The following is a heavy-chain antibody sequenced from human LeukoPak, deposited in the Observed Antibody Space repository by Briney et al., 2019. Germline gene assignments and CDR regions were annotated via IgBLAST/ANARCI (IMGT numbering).Heavy chain of an antibody. J-gene: IGHJ4*02. V-gene: IGHV1-18*01. CDR2: ISVYNGNT. CDR1: GYTFVSYS. Sequence: ASVKVSCKASGYTFVSYSNTWVRQAPGQGLEWIGRISVYNGNTNYAQNLQGRITMTTDTSTSTAYMELRSLRSDDTAVYYCARTRRDGYNLFDYWGQGTLVTVSS. CDR3: ARTRRDGYNLFDY. D-gene: IGHD5-24*01.